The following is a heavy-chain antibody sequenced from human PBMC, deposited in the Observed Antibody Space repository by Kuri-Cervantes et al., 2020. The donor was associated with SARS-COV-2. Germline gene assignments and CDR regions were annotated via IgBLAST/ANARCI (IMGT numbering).Heavy chain of an antibody. CDR3: ASPATVTAPHDAFDI. V-gene: IGHV1-24*01. J-gene: IGHJ3*02. D-gene: IGHD4-17*01. Sequence: ASVKVSCKVSGYTLTDLSMHWVRQAPGKGLEWMGGFDTEDGETIYAQKFQGRVTMTEDTSTDTAYMELSSLRSEDTAVYYCASPATVTAPHDAFDIWGQGTMVTVSS. CDR1: GYTLTDLS. CDR2: FDTEDGET.